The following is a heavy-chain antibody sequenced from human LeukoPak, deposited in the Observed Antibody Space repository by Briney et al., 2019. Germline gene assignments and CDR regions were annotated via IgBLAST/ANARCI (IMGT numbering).Heavy chain of an antibody. V-gene: IGHV1-69*01. CDR2: IIPIFGTA. CDR1: GGTFSSYA. CDR3: ARHLQPVPRGSGGYDLSGMDV. J-gene: IGHJ6*04. D-gene: IGHD5-12*01. Sequence: SVKVSCKASGGTFSSYAISWVRQAPGQGLEWMGGIIPIFGTANYPQKFQGRVTITADESTSTAYMELNSLRSEDTAVYYCARHLQPVPRGSGGYDLSGMDVWGKGTTVTVSS.